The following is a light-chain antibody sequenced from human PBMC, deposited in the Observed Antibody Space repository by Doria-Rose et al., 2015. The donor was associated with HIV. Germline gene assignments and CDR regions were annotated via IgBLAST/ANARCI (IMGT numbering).Light chain of an antibody. CDR2: EAS. Sequence: DIRVTQSPESLGMSLGERATLNCKSNQSLLYTSKHYLAWYQQKPGQPPKLLIDEASTRQSGVPARCSGSGSGTDFTLTNSSLEAEDVAVYYCQQYYDTPSFGPGTTVNIK. V-gene: IGKV4-1*01. CDR3: QQYYDTPS. J-gene: IGKJ3*01. CDR1: QSLLYTSKHY.